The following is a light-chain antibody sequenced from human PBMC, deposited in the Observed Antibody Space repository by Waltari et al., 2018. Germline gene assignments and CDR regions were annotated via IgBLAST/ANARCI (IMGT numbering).Light chain of an antibody. CDR3: QSYDDFDWI. CDR2: EDT. V-gene: IGLV6-57*02. CDR1: SGRIATHY. Sequence: NVILTQPHSVSEFPGKTVTITCTASSGRIATHYVQLYQQRPGSGPTPVFYEDTQRPSGVPARFSGSIDSSSNSASLSISGLQPEDEADYYCQSYDDFDWIFGGGTKLTVL. J-gene: IGLJ3*02.